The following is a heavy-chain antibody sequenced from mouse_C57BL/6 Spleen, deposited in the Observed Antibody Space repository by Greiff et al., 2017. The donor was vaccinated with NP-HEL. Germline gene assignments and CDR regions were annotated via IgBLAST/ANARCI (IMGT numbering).Heavy chain of an antibody. D-gene: IGHD1-1*01. CDR3: ARVTTVVARDYYARDY. CDR1: GYTFTSYW. V-gene: IGHV1-61*01. CDR2: IYPSDSET. Sequence: QVQLQQPGAELVRPGSSVKLSCKASGYTFTSYWLDWVKQRPGQGLEWIGNIYPSDSETHYNQKFKDKATLTVDKSSSTAYMQLSSLTSEDSAVYYCARVTTVVARDYYARDYWGQGTSVTVSS. J-gene: IGHJ4*01.